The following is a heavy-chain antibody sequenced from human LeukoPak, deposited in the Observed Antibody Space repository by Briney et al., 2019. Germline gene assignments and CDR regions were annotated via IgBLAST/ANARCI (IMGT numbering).Heavy chain of an antibody. J-gene: IGHJ4*02. V-gene: IGHV3-21*06. CDR3: ARGHYDVLAASYKWTPDY. CDR2: ITSGGTYT. Sequence: PGGSLRLSCAASGFTFSTYNMNWVRQAPGKGLEWVSSITSGGTYTYYADSVEGRFTTSRDNAKNSLSLQLSSLRVEDTAVYYCARGHYDVLAASYKWTPDYWGQGTLVTVSS. D-gene: IGHD3-9*01. CDR1: GFTFSTYN.